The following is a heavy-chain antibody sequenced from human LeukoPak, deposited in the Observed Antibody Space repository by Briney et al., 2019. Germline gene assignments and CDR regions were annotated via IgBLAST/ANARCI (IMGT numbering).Heavy chain of an antibody. CDR1: GGSISSYY. V-gene: IGHV4-59*01. D-gene: IGHD4-11*01. CDR2: IYYSGST. J-gene: IGHJ4*02. CDR3: ARGWGTVTPDY. Sequence: SETLSPTCTVSGGSISSYYWSWIRQPPGKGLEWIGYIYYSGSTNYNPSLKSRVTISVDTSKNQFSLKLSSVTAADTAVYYCARGWGTVTPDYWGQGTLVTVSS.